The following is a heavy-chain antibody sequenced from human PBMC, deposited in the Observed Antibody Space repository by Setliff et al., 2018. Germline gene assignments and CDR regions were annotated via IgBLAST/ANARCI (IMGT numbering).Heavy chain of an antibody. V-gene: IGHV1-18*01. Sequence: ASVKVSCKTSGYTFTNYGINWVRQAPGQGLEWMTMIIPSTGNTNYAQKFQGRVTMTADTSTNTVYMDLSSLGSEDTAVYYCARGTDYHGSGSYWAKDVWGKGTTVTVSS. CDR1: GYTFTNYG. CDR3: ARGTDYHGSGSYWAKDV. J-gene: IGHJ6*04. D-gene: IGHD3-10*01. CDR2: IIPSTGNT.